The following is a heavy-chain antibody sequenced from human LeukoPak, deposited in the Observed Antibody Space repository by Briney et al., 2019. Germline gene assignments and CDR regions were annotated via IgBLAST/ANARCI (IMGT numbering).Heavy chain of an antibody. CDR1: GFTLSSYA. CDR2: ISGSGGSS. J-gene: IGHJ4*02. V-gene: IGHV3-23*01. D-gene: IGHD6-19*01. CDR3: AREVGAVPGTLNY. Sequence: GGSLRLSCAASGFTLSSYAMSWVRQAPGKGLEWVSVISGSGGSSNYADSVKGLFTISRDNSKNTLFLQMNSLRADDTAVYYCAREVGAVPGTLNYWGRGTLVTVSS.